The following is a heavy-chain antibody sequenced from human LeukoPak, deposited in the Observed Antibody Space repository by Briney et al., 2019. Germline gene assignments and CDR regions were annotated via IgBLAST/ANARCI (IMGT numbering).Heavy chain of an antibody. CDR2: INPNSGGT. D-gene: IGHD1-26*01. J-gene: IGHJ4*02. Sequence: GASVKVSCKASGYTFTGYYMHWVRQAPGQGLEWMGWINPNSGGTNYAQKFQGRVTMTRGTSISTAYMELSRLRSEDTAVYYCATCARGGSWELLLWYFDYWGQGTLVTVSS. V-gene: IGHV1-2*02. CDR3: ATCARGGSWELLLWYFDY. CDR1: GYTFTGYY.